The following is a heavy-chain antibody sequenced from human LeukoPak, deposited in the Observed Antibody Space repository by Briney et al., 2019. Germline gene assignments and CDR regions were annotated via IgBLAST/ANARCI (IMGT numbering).Heavy chain of an antibody. J-gene: IGHJ6*02. V-gene: IGHV1-2*02. Sequence: VASVKVSCKASGYTFTGYYMHWVRQAPGQGLEWMGWINPNSGGTNYAQKFQGRVTMTRDTSISTAYMELSRLRSDDTAVYYCARDQRYFDWLNEKPAYYYYGMDVWGQGTTVTVSS. CDR1: GYTFTGYY. D-gene: IGHD3-9*01. CDR2: INPNSGGT. CDR3: ARDQRYFDWLNEKPAYYYYGMDV.